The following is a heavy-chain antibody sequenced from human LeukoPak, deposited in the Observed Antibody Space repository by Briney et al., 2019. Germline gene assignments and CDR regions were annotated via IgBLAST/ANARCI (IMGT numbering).Heavy chain of an antibody. D-gene: IGHD6-13*01. Sequence: GGSLRLSCAASGFTFSNYWMNWVRQAPGKGLEWVAKINQDGSEKYYVDSVKGRFTISRDNAKNSLYLQMNSLRAEDTAVYYCAKDLSIAATGFDPWGQGTLVTVSS. V-gene: IGHV3-7*03. CDR2: INQDGSEK. J-gene: IGHJ5*02. CDR1: GFTFSNYW. CDR3: AKDLSIAATGFDP.